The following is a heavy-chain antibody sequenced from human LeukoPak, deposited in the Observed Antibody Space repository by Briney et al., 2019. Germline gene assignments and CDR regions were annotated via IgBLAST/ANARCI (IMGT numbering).Heavy chain of an antibody. V-gene: IGHV3-30*18. D-gene: IGHD4-17*01. J-gene: IGHJ4*02. CDR2: ISYDGSNK. CDR3: AKDLVAVTDDGY. Sequence: SGGSLRLSCAASGFTFSSYGMHWVRQAPGKGLEWVAVISYDGSNKYYADSVKGRFTISRDNSKNTLYLQMNSLRAEDTAVYYCAKDLVAVTDDGYWGQGTLVTVSS. CDR1: GFTFSSYG.